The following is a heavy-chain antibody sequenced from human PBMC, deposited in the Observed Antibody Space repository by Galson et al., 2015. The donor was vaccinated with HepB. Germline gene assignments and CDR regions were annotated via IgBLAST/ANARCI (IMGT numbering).Heavy chain of an antibody. CDR1: GSSFTSYW. J-gene: IGHJ5*02. D-gene: IGHD6-13*01. CDR3: ARRRIAAAGTGWFDP. V-gene: IGHV5-51*01. CDR2: IYPGDSDT. Sequence: QSGAEVKKPGESLKISCKGSGSSFTSYWIGWERQMPGKGLEWMGLIYPGDSDTRYSPSFQGQVTISADKSISTAYLQWSSLKASDTAMYYCARRRIAAAGTGWFDPWGQGTLVTVSS.